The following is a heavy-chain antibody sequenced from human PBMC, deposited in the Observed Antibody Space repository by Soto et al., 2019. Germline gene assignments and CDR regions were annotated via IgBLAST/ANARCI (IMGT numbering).Heavy chain of an antibody. V-gene: IGHV3-23*01. Sequence: PGGSLRLSCAASEFTFTSYAMSWVRQAPGKGLEWVSAVGSDGGSTYYADSVRGRFTVSRDNSQNTLYLQMNNLRAEDTAVFYCAKDRSGSGNYYCDYWGQGALVTVSS. CDR2: VGSDGGST. CDR3: AKDRSGSGNYYCDY. J-gene: IGHJ4*02. D-gene: IGHD3-10*01. CDR1: EFTFTSYA.